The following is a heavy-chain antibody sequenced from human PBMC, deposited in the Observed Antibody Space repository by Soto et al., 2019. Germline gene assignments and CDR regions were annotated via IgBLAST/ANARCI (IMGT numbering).Heavy chain of an antibody. CDR3: ARVGGFGATTIDY. D-gene: IGHD3-10*01. Sequence: PSETLXLTCTVSGGSISSGDYYWSWIRQPPGKGLEWIGYIYYSGSTYYNPSLKSRVTISVDTSKNQFSLKLSSVTAADTAVYYCARVGGFGATTIDYWGQGTLVTVSS. CDR2: IYYSGST. CDR1: GGSISSGDYY. V-gene: IGHV4-30-4*01. J-gene: IGHJ4*02.